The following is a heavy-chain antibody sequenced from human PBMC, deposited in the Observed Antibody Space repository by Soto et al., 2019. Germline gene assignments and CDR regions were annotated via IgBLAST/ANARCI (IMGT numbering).Heavy chain of an antibody. CDR1: GGTFSSYT. CDR3: ARASCINEYYFEN. V-gene: IGHV1-69*02. CDR2: IIPILGIP. D-gene: IGHD2-8*01. Sequence: QGHLVQSGAEVQKPGSSVKVSCKASGGTFSSYTISWVRQAPGQGLEWMGRIIPILGIPNYAQKFQGRVTIIADKSTSTAFMELSSLRSEDTAVYYCARASCINEYYFENWGQGTLVTVSS. J-gene: IGHJ4*02.